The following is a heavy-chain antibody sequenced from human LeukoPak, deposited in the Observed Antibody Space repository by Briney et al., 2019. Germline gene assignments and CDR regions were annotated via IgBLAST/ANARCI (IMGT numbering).Heavy chain of an antibody. V-gene: IGHV3-53*01. CDR3: ARDGAAGTSFLYYYYYGMDV. D-gene: IGHD6-13*01. CDR1: GFTVTTTY. Sequence: GGSLRLSCAASGFTVTTTYMNWVRQAPGKGLEWVAIIYSAAGGGNTYYADSVKGRFTISRDNAKNSLYLQMNSLRAEDTAVYYCARDGAAGTSFLYYYYYGMDVWGQGTTVTVSS. CDR2: IYSAAGGGNT. J-gene: IGHJ6*02.